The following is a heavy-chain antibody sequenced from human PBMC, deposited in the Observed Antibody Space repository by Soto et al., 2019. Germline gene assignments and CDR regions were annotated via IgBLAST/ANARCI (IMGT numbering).Heavy chain of an antibody. D-gene: IGHD6-13*01. J-gene: IGHJ6*02. V-gene: IGHV3-23*01. CDR2: ISGSGGST. CDR1: GFTFSSYA. CDR3: AKDLIAAPFILDYYYYGMDV. Sequence: GGSLRLSCAASGFTFSSYAMSWVRQAPGKGLEWVSAISGSGGSTYYADSVKGRFTISRDNSKNTLYLQMNSLRAEDTAVYYCAKDLIAAPFILDYYYYGMDVWGQGTTVTVSS.